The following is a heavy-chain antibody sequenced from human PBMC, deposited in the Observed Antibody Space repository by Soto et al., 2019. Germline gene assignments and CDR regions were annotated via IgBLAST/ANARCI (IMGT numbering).Heavy chain of an antibody. Sequence: GGSLRLSCRGSGFSFGDYAINWFRQSPGKGLECVGFIRSKVYGGTIEYAASVKGRFSISRDDSKSIAYLQMNSLRTDDTAVYYRTRDGVKITAFDYRYYGLDVWGPGTKVTVSS. D-gene: IGHD3-16*01. J-gene: IGHJ6*02. V-gene: IGHV3-49*03. CDR3: TRDGVKITAFDYRYYGLDV. CDR1: GFSFGDYA. CDR2: IRSKVYGGTI.